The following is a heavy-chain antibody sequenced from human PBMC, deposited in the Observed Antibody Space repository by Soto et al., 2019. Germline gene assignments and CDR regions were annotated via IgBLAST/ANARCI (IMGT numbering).Heavy chain of an antibody. V-gene: IGHV3-23*01. CDR1: GFTFSSYA. Sequence: GGSLRLSCAASGFTFSSYAMSWVRQAPGKGLEWVSAISGSGGSTYYADSVKGRFTISRDNSKNTLYLQMNSLRAEDTAVYYCAKDRRFLGTVVTHYFDYGGQGTLVTVSS. J-gene: IGHJ4*02. D-gene: IGHD2-21*02. CDR2: ISGSGGST. CDR3: AKDRRFLGTVVTHYFDY.